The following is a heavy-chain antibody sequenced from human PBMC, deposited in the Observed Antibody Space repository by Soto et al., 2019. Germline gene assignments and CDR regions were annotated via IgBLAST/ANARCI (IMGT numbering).Heavy chain of an antibody. Sequence: SETLSLTCTVSGGSINTYCWSWIRQPPGKGPEWIAYIFDSGNTNYNPPLKSRVTISVDTSKNQFSLKLTSVTAADTAVYYCARDRRTSVAKFFFEIWGPGAPVTV. D-gene: IGHD5-12*01. J-gene: IGHJ4*02. CDR1: GGSINTYC. CDR3: ARDRRTSVAKFFFEI. CDR2: IFDSGNT. V-gene: IGHV4-59*12.